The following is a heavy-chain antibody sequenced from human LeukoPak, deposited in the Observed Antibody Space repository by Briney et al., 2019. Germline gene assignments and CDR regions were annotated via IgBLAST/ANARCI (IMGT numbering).Heavy chain of an antibody. J-gene: IGHJ4*02. CDR3: ARDHKIAVAGTSFDY. Sequence: ASVKVSCKASGYTFTSYAMHWVRQAPGQRLEWMGWISAYNGNTNYAQKLQGRVTMTTDTSTSTAYMELRSLRSDDTAVYYCARDHKIAVAGTSFDYWGQGTLVTVSS. CDR1: GYTFTSYA. CDR2: ISAYNGNT. V-gene: IGHV1-18*01. D-gene: IGHD6-19*01.